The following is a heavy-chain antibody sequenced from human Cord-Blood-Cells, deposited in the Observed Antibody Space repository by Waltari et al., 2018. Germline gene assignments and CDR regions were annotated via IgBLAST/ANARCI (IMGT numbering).Heavy chain of an antibody. CDR1: GFTFSNAW. Sequence: EVQLVESGGGLVKPGGSLRLSCAASGFTFSNAWMSWVRQAPGKVLEWVGHIKSKTDGGTTDYAAPVKGRFTISRDDSKNTLYLQMNSLKTEDTAVYYCTTLGSVGATTADYWGQGTLVTVSS. CDR3: TTLGSVGATTADY. CDR2: IKSKTDGGTT. V-gene: IGHV3-15*01. J-gene: IGHJ4*02. D-gene: IGHD1-26*01.